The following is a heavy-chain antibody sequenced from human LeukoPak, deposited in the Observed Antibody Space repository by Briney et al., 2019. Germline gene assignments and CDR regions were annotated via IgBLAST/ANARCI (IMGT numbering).Heavy chain of an antibody. CDR3: ARAMYYFEY. J-gene: IGHJ4*02. CDR2: ISSSRSSI. CDR1: GFPFSSYN. Sequence: PGGSLRLSCVGSGFPFSSYNMNWVRQAPGKGLEWVSYISSSRSSIYYADSVKGRFAISRDNAKNSLYLQMNSLRDEDTAVYSCARAMYYFEYWGQGTLVTVSS. V-gene: IGHV3-48*02.